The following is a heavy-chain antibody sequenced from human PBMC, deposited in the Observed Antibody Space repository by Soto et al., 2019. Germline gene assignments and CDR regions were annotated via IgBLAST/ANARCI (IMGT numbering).Heavy chain of an antibody. Sequence: GGSLRLSCAASGFTFSSYAMSWVRQAPGKGLEWVSAISGSGGSTYYADSVKGRFTISRDNSKNTLYLQMNSLRAEDTAVYYCAKTYYDFWSGYPSPYYYYYMDVWGKGTTVTVSS. V-gene: IGHV3-23*01. D-gene: IGHD3-3*01. CDR1: GFTFSSYA. CDR3: AKTYYDFWSGYPSPYYYYYMDV. CDR2: ISGSGGST. J-gene: IGHJ6*03.